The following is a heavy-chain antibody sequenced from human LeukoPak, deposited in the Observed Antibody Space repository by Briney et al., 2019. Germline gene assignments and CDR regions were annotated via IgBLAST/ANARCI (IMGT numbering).Heavy chain of an antibody. CDR2: ISSSSSYI. CDR3: ARDPRWELHSSDY. V-gene: IGHV3-21*01. D-gene: IGHD1-26*01. CDR1: GFTFSSYS. J-gene: IGHJ4*02. Sequence: PGGSLRLSCAASGFTFSSYSMNWVRQAPGKGLEWVSSISSSSSYIYYADSVKGRFTISRDNAKNSLYLQMNSLRAEDTAVYYCARDPRWELHSSDYWGQGTLVTVSS.